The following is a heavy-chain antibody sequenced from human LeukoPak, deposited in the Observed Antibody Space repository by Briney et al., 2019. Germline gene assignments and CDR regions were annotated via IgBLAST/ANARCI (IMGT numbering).Heavy chain of an antibody. CDR3: AFRTEGYCSGGSCPLDY. CDR1: VYTFTSYY. Sequence: ASVKVSCKASVYTFTSYYMHWVRQAPGQGRAWMGIINPSGGSTSYAQKFQGRVTMTRDTSTSPVYMELSSLRSEDTAVYYCAFRTEGYCSGGSCPLDYWGQGTLVTVSS. D-gene: IGHD2-15*01. V-gene: IGHV1-46*01. CDR2: INPSGGST. J-gene: IGHJ4*02.